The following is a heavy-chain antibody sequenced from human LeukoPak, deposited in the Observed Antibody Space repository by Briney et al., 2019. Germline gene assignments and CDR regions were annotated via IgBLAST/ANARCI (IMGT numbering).Heavy chain of an antibody. D-gene: IGHD3-22*01. V-gene: IGHV1-2*02. J-gene: IGHJ4*02. CDR1: GYTFTGYY. Sequence: ASVKVSCKASGYTFTGYYMYWVRHAPGQGLGWMAWINPNSGDTNYAQKFQGRVTMTRDTSISTAYMELSRLRSDDTAVYYCARDPINYYDSSGYDWGQGTLVTVSS. CDR3: ARDPINYYDSSGYD. CDR2: INPNSGDT.